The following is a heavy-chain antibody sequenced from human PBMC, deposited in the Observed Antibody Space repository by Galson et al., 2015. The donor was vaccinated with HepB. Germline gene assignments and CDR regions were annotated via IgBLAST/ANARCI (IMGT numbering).Heavy chain of an antibody. CDR1: GYTFTSYG. Sequence: SVKVSCKASGYTFTSYGISWVRQAPGQGLEWMGWISAYNGNTNYAQKLHGRVTMTTDTSTSTAYIELRSLRSDDTAVYYCARGEYGVVITTGDAFDIWGQGTMVTVSS. D-gene: IGHD3-22*01. CDR2: ISAYNGNT. CDR3: ARGEYGVVITTGDAFDI. V-gene: IGHV1-18*01. J-gene: IGHJ3*02.